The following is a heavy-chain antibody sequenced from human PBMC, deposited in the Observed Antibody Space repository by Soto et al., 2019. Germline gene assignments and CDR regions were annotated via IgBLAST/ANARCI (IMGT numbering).Heavy chain of an antibody. CDR3: ARVVALSASRPRLDY. D-gene: IGHD2-15*01. V-gene: IGHV4-38-2*02. CDR1: GNSVRSGYF. J-gene: IGHJ4*02. CDR2: IFHSGNT. Sequence: SETLSLTCTVSGNSVRSGYFWGWIRQPPGKGLEWIASIFHSGNTYYNSSLKSRVTVSVDTSKNQFSLKVSSVTAADTAVYYCARVVALSASRPRLDYWGQGTLVTVSS.